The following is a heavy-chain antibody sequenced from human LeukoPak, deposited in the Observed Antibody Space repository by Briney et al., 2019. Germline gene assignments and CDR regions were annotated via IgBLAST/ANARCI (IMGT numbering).Heavy chain of an antibody. D-gene: IGHD2-8*01. CDR1: GGSISSSTNW. CDR2: IYHSGGT. V-gene: IGHV4-4*02. J-gene: IGHJ6*03. Sequence: PSGTLSLTCVVSGGSISSSTNWWSWVRQPPGKGLEWIGEIYHSGGTNYNPSLKSRITISVDKSQNQFSLKVNSLTAADTAVYYCATNGYYCMDVWGKGTTVTVSS. CDR3: ATNGYYCMDV.